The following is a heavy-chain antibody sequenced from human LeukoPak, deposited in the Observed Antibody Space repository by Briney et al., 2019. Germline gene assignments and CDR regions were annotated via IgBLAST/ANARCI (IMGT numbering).Heavy chain of an antibody. CDR2: IYSGGST. CDR3: ARERGIVGPTDAFDI. CDR1: GFTASSNY. Sequence: GGSLRLSCAASGFTASSNYMSWVRQAPGKGLEWVSVIYSGGSTYYADSVKGRFTISRGNSKNTLYLQMNSLRAEDTAVYYCARERGIVGPTDAFDIWGQGTMVTVSS. D-gene: IGHD1-26*01. V-gene: IGHV3-66*01. J-gene: IGHJ3*02.